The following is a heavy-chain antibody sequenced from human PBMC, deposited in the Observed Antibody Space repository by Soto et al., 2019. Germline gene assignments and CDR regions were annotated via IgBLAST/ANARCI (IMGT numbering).Heavy chain of an antibody. CDR3: TLRGRWRQDWGVGYCGY. J-gene: IGHJ4*02. CDR1: GFSLSTSGVG. Sequence: QITLKESGPTLVKPTQTLTLTCTFSGFSLSTSGVGVGWIRQPPGKALEWLALLYGDDDKRYIPSLKSRLTVNNDISKPQVVLTTTYLDPVDTDTCYWTLRGRWRQDWGVGYCGYWGQDLLFAVSA. CDR2: LYGDDDK. V-gene: IGHV2-5*02. D-gene: IGHD7-27*01.